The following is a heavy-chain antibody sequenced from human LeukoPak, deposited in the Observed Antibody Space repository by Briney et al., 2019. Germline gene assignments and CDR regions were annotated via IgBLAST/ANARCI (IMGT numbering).Heavy chain of an antibody. CDR2: TYYRSKWFN. J-gene: IGHJ3*02. Sequence: SQTLSLTCALSGDSVSSNSAAWNWIRQSPSRGLEWLGRTYYRSKWFNNYAVSVKSRITINPDTSKNQFSLQLNSVTPEDTAVYYCAREFEQQLAYDAFDIWGQGTVVTVSS. CDR1: GDSVSSNSAA. D-gene: IGHD6-13*01. CDR3: AREFEQQLAYDAFDI. V-gene: IGHV6-1*01.